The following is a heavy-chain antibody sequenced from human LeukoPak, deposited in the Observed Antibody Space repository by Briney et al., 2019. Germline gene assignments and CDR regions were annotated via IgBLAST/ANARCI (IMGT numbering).Heavy chain of an antibody. CDR1: GFTFNSYA. V-gene: IGHV3-23*01. Sequence: GGSLRLSCAVSGFTFNSYAMNWVRQAPGKGLEWVSTISGSGGSTYYTDSVKGRFSISRDNSKNTVYLQMNSLRAEDTAVYYCAKTMGGYLPSAFDYWDQGTLVTVSS. CDR2: ISGSGGST. D-gene: IGHD5-12*01. J-gene: IGHJ4*02. CDR3: AKTMGGYLPSAFDY.